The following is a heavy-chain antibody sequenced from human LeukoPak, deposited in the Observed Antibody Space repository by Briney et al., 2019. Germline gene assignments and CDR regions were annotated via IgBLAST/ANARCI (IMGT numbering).Heavy chain of an antibody. D-gene: IGHD3-10*02. J-gene: IGHJ6*02. CDR3: ARGLGSGSYYYYYYYGMDV. V-gene: IGHV1-8*01. Sequence: ASAKVSCKASGYTFTSYDINWVRQATGQGLEWMGWMNPNSGNTGYAQKFQGRVTMTRNTSISTAYMELSSLRSEDTAVYYCARGLGSGSYYYYYYYGMDVWGQGTTVTVSS. CDR1: GYTFTSYD. CDR2: MNPNSGNT.